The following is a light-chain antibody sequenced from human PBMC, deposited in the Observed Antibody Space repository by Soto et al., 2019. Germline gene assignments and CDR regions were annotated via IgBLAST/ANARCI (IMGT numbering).Light chain of an antibody. CDR1: SSDVGGYNF. V-gene: IGLV2-14*03. J-gene: IGLJ1*01. Sequence: QSALTQPASVSGSPGQSITISCTGTSSDVGGYNFVSWYQHHPGKAPKLIIYDVSNRPSGVSNRFSGSKSCNTASLTISGLQAEDEADYYCTSYTSSITYVFGTGTKSPS. CDR2: DVS. CDR3: TSYTSSITYV.